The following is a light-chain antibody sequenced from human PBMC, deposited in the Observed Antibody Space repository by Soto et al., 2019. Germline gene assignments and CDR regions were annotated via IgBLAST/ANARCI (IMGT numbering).Light chain of an antibody. J-gene: IGKJ1*01. CDR3: QQYNSFWT. Sequence: DIQMTQSPSTLSASVGDRVTITCRANQSISSWLAWYQQKPGKAPRLLIYDASYLERGVPSRFSGSGSGTEFTLTISDLQPDDFATYYCQQYNSFWTFGQGTKVEI. CDR1: QSISSW. CDR2: DAS. V-gene: IGKV1-5*01.